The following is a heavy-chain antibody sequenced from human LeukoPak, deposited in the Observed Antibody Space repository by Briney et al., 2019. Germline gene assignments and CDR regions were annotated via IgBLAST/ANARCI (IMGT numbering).Heavy chain of an antibody. J-gene: IGHJ4*02. V-gene: IGHV3-23*01. CDR3: ARAGLMVRGVEFDY. CDR1: GFTFSSYA. D-gene: IGHD3-10*01. CDR2: ISGSGGST. Sequence: PGGSLRLSCAASGFTFSSYAMSWVRQAPGKGLEWVSAISGSGGSTYYADSVKGQFTISRDNSKNTLYLQMNSLRAEDTAVYYCARAGLMVRGVEFDYWGQGTLVTVSS.